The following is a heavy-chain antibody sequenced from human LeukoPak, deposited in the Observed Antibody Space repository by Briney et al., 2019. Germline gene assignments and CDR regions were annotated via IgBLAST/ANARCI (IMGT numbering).Heavy chain of an antibody. CDR2: IYSGGIT. CDR1: GFTVNSHY. Sequence: GGSLRLSCAAFGFTVNSHYMSWVRQAPGKGLEWVSVIYSGGITYYADSVKGRFTISRDNSKNTLHLQMNSLRAEDTAVYYCARGTAVTDYWGQGTLVTVSS. CDR3: ARGTAVTDY. D-gene: IGHD2-2*01. V-gene: IGHV3-53*01. J-gene: IGHJ4*02.